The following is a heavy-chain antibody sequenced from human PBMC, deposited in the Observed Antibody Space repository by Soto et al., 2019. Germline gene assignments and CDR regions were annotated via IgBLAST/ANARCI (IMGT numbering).Heavy chain of an antibody. V-gene: IGHV1-3*01. Sequence: GASVKVSCKASGYTFTSYAMHWVRQAPGQRLEWMGWINAGNGNTKYSQKFQGRVTITRDTSASTAYMELSSLRSEDTAVYYCAGGSPEVGGAPPRPYYYGMDVWGKGTRVTASS. J-gene: IGHJ6*04. D-gene: IGHD3-16*01. CDR1: GYTFTSYA. CDR2: INAGNGNT. CDR3: AGGSPEVGGAPPRPYYYGMDV.